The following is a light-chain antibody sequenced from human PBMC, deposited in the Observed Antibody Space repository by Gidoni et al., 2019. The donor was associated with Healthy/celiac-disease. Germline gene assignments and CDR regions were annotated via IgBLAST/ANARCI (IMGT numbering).Light chain of an antibody. CDR1: QSLLHSNGYNY. CDR2: LGS. Sequence: IVMTQSPLSLPVTPGEPASISCRSSQSLLHSNGYNYLDWYLQKPGQSPQLLIYLGSNRASGVPDRFSGSGSGTDFTLKISRVEAEDVGVYYCMQALQTRTWTFGQGTKVEIK. CDR3: MQALQTRTWT. V-gene: IGKV2-28*01. J-gene: IGKJ1*01.